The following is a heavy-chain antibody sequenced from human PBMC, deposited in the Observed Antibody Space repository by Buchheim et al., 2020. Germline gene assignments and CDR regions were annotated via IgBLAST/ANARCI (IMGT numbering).Heavy chain of an antibody. CDR2: INHSGST. V-gene: IGHV4-34*01. J-gene: IGHJ6*02. Sequence: QVQLQQWGAGLLKPSETLSLTCAVYGGSFSGYYWSWIRQPQGKGLEWIGEINHSGSTNYNPSLKSRVTISVDTSKNQFSLKLSSVTAADTAVYYCAHNFAWGVTNVDYYYGMDVWGQGTT. CDR1: GGSFSGYY. CDR3: AHNFAWGVTNVDYYYGMDV. D-gene: IGHD4-17*01.